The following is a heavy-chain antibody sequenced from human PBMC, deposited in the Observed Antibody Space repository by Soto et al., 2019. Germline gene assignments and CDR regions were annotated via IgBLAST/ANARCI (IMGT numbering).Heavy chain of an antibody. J-gene: IGHJ4*02. D-gene: IGHD5-12*01. Sequence: EVQLLESGGGLVQPGGSLRLSCAASGFTFSSYAMSWVRQAPGKGLEWVSAISGSGGSTYYADSVKGRFTISRDNSKNTLYLQMNSLRAEDTAVYYCAKDRGYGGYEYLGIGYYFDYWGQGTLVTVSS. CDR2: ISGSGGST. V-gene: IGHV3-23*01. CDR3: AKDRGYGGYEYLGIGYYFDY. CDR1: GFTFSSYA.